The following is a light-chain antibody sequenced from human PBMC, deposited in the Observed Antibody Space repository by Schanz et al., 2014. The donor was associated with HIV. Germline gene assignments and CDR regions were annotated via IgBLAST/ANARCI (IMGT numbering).Light chain of an antibody. CDR2: LNSDGSH. CDR3: QTWGTGILV. J-gene: IGLJ2*01. V-gene: IGLV4-69*02. CDR1: SGHNNDA. Sequence: QLVLTQSPSASASLGASVKLTCTLSSGHNNDAIAWHQQQPEKGPRYLMKLNSDGSHSKGDGIPDRFSGSSSGAERYLTISSLQSEDEADYYCQTWGTGILVFGGGTKVTVL.